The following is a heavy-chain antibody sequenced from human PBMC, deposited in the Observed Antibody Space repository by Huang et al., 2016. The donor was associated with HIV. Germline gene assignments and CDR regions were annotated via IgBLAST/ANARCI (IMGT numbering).Heavy chain of an antibody. CDR2: ISYDGRNK. Sequence: QVQLVESGGGVVEPGRSLSVSRAASGFSFSVSGMHWVRQERGKGLEWVAVISYDGRNKFYADSVKGRFTISRDKSKNTVYLQMNSLRAGDTAVYYCAKDRRAYYYGSGIEYWGQGARVTVSS. J-gene: IGHJ4*02. CDR3: AKDRRAYYYGSGIEY. D-gene: IGHD3-10*01. V-gene: IGHV3-30*18. CDR1: GFSFSVSG.